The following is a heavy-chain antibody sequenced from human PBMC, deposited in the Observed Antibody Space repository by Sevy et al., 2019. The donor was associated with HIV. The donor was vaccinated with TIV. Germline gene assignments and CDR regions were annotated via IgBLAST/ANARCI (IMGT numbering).Heavy chain of an antibody. V-gene: IGHV1-18*01. D-gene: IGHD3-22*01. Sequence: ASVKVSCKASGYTFTTYPIGWVRQAPGQGLEWMGWISTYSGETRDAQKFQGRATMTTDTSTNTAYLDLRGLRSDDTALYYCARDSDGSGHYYADFFDYWGQGTLVTVSS. CDR1: GYTFTTYP. J-gene: IGHJ4*02. CDR2: ISTYSGET. CDR3: ARDSDGSGHYYADFFDY.